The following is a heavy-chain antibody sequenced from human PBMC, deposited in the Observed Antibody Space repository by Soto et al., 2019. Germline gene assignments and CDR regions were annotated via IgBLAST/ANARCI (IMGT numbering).Heavy chain of an antibody. J-gene: IGHJ6*03. CDR1: GGSFSGYY. CDR2: INHSGST. Sequence: SETLSLTCAVYGGSFSGYYWSWIRQPPGKGLEWIGEINHSGSTNYNPSLKSRVTISVDTSKNQFSLKLSSVTAADTAVYYCARGGRAYSSSWYYDYYYMDVWGKGTTVTVSS. CDR3: ARGGRAYSSSWYYDYYYMDV. V-gene: IGHV4-34*01. D-gene: IGHD6-13*01.